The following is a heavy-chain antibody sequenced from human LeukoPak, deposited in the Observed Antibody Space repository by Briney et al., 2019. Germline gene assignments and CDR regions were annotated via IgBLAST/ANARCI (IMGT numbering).Heavy chain of an antibody. CDR3: TIFGGATKEGSDY. J-gene: IGHJ4*02. CDR2: INQDGSQE. Sequence: PGGSLRLSCAASGFTFSTYWMTWVRQAPGKGLEWVANINQDGSQEHYVDSVTGRFTISRDNDKNSLYLQMNSLRDEDTALYYCTIFGGATKEGSDYWGQGTLVTVSS. V-gene: IGHV3-7*01. D-gene: IGHD1-26*01. CDR1: GFTFSTYW.